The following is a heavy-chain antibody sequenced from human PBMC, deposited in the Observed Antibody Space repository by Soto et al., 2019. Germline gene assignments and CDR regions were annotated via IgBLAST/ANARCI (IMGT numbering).Heavy chain of an antibody. J-gene: IGHJ4*02. CDR2: IRSKAYGGTT. CDR1: GFTFGDYA. CDR3: TRDTSPYYGSGSYYNGGKSLEY. D-gene: IGHD3-10*01. Sequence: GGSLRLSCTASGFTFGDYAMSWVRQAPGKGREWVGFIRSKAYGGTTEYAASVKGRFIISRDDSKSIAYLQMNSLKPEDTAVYYCTRDTSPYYGSGSYYNGGKSLEYWGQGTLVTGS. V-gene: IGHV3-49*04.